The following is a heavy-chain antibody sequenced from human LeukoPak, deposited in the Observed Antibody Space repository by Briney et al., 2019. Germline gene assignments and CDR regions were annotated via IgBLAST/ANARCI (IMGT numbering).Heavy chain of an antibody. CDR3: ARDLVGATIGY. D-gene: IGHD1-26*01. CDR2: ISSSSSYI. CDR1: GFTFSSYS. J-gene: IGHJ4*02. V-gene: IGHV3-21*01. Sequence: GGSLRLSCAASGFTFSSYSMNWVRQAPGKGLEWVSSISSSSSYIYYADSVKGRFTISRDNAKNSLYLQMNSLRAGDTAVYYCARDLVGATIGYWGQGTLVTVSS.